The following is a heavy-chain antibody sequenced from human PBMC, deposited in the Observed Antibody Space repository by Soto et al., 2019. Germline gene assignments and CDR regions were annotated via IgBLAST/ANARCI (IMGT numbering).Heavy chain of an antibody. D-gene: IGHD5-12*01. CDR3: TRGSSGNNPALNRFDP. Sequence: QAQLVQSSAEVKKPGSSVKVSCKASEDIFSNYAISWVRQAPGQGLDLMGGIIPIFGTSNVAQDFQGRFTISADKSTRTIYTEIRNLRTDDTTVYYSTRGSSGNNPALNRFDPWGQGTLVTVSS. J-gene: IGHJ5*02. V-gene: IGHV1-69*06. CDR2: IIPIFGTS. CDR1: EDIFSNYA.